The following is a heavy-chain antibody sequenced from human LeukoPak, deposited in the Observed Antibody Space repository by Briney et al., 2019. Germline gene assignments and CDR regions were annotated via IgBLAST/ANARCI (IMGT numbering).Heavy chain of an antibody. D-gene: IGHD1-26*01. CDR2: IPTSGIPV. CDR1: GFSFSRYY. J-gene: IGHJ4*02. CDR3: TRAVGLGPGAHFDQ. V-gene: IGHV3-11*01. Sequence: GGSLRLSCAASGFSFSRYYMSWVRQTPGKALEWISYIPTSGIPVHYADSVRGRFTASRDDAKNSLHLQMDSLRVEDTAVYYCTRAVGLGPGAHFDQWGQGALIIVSS.